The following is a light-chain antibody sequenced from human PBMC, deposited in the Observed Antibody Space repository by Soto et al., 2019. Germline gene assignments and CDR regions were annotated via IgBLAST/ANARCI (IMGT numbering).Light chain of an antibody. CDR1: QDIRNY. V-gene: IGKV1-33*01. CDR2: DAS. Sequence: DIQMTQSPSSLSASVGDRVTITCQASQDIRNYLNWYQHKSGKAPKLLIYDASNLETGVPSRFSGSGSGTDFTFTISSLQPEDIATYYCQQYDNPSLTFGQGTRLEIK. J-gene: IGKJ5*01. CDR3: QQYDNPSLT.